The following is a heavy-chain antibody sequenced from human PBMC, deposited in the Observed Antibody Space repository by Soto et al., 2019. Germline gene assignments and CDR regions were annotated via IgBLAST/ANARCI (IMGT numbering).Heavy chain of an antibody. J-gene: IGHJ6*02. CDR3: ARWTLTAAGKRKLYYYGMDV. Sequence: SETLSLTCTVSGGSISSGGYYWSWIRQHPGKGLEWIGYIYYSGSTYYNPSLKSRVTISVDTSKNQFSLKLSSVTAADTAVYYCARWTLTAAGKRKLYYYGMDVWGQGTTVTVSS. CDR2: IYYSGST. V-gene: IGHV4-31*03. D-gene: IGHD6-13*01. CDR1: GGSISSGGYY.